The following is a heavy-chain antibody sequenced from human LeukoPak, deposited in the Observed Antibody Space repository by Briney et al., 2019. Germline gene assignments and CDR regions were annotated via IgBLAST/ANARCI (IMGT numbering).Heavy chain of an antibody. CDR1: GGSISSYY. Sequence: SETLSLTCTVSGGSISSYYWSWIRQPPGKGLEWIGYIYYSGSTNYNPSLKSRVTISVDTSKNQFSLKLSSVTAADTAVYYCAIRYYDILTGQGWFDPWGQGTLVTVSS. D-gene: IGHD3-9*01. CDR2: IYYSGST. J-gene: IGHJ5*02. V-gene: IGHV4-59*01. CDR3: AIRYYDILTGQGWFDP.